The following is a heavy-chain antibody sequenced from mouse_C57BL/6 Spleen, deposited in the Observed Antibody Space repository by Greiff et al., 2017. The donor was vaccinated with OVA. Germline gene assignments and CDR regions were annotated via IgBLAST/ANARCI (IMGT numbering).Heavy chain of an antibody. V-gene: IGHV5-16*01. CDR2: INYDGSST. J-gene: IGHJ4*01. D-gene: IGHD4-1*02. Sequence: EVHLVESEGGLVQPGSSLKLSCTASGFTFSDYYMAWVRQVPEKGLEWVANINYDGSSTYYLDSLKSRFIISRDNAKNILYLQMSSLKSEDTATYYCARSTGRAYAMDYWGQGTSVTVSS. CDR1: GFTFSDYY. CDR3: ARSTGRAYAMDY.